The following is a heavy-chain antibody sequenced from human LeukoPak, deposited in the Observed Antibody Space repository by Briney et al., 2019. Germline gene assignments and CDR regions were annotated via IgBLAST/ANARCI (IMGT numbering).Heavy chain of an antibody. Sequence: GASVKVSCKASGYIFTDYYVYWVRQAPGQGLEWMGWINPNSGDTNYAQKFQGRVTMTRDTSISTAYMELSSLRSDDTAVYYCARDPPIAVAGAFDYWGQGTLVTVSS. D-gene: IGHD6-19*01. CDR3: ARDPPIAVAGAFDY. CDR1: GYIFTDYY. J-gene: IGHJ4*02. V-gene: IGHV1-2*02. CDR2: INPNSGDT.